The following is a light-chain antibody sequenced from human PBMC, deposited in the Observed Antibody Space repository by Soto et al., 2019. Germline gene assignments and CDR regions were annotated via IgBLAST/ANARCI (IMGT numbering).Light chain of an antibody. CDR2: KAS. V-gene: IGKV1-5*03. CDR1: QIISQW. CDR3: QQFENYPLT. J-gene: IGKJ4*01. Sequence: DIQLTQSPSTLSASVGDRVIITCRASQIISQWLAWYQQKPGEAPKLLLYKASGLQTEVPSRFSGSGSGTEFTLTISSLQPDDFATYYCQQFENYPLTFGGGTKVEIK.